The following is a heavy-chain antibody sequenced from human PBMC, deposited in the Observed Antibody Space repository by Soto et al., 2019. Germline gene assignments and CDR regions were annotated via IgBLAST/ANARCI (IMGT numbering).Heavy chain of an antibody. Sequence: SQTLSLTCAISGDSVSSGTVVWNWIRLSPSRGLEWLGRTYCRSRWYHEYVVFLQSRISINPDTSKNHYTLQLNSVTPEDTAVYYYARGIYDTSVGTAFDIWGQGTKVTVSS. V-gene: IGHV6-1*01. J-gene: IGHJ3*02. CDR3: ARGIYDTSVGTAFDI. CDR2: TYCRSRWYH. CDR1: GDSVSSGTVV. D-gene: IGHD1-1*01.